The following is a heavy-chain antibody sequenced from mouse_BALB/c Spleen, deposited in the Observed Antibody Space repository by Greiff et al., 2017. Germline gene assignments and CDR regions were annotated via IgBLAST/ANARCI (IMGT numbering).Heavy chain of an antibody. Sequence: EGMLVESGGGLVKPGGSLKLSCAASGFTFSSYAMSWVRQTPEKRLEWVATISSGGSYTYYPDSVKGRFTISRDNAKNTLYLQMSSLRSEDTAMYYCARGQGFAYWGQGTLVTVSA. CDR3: ARGQGFAY. CDR1: GFTFSSYA. V-gene: IGHV5-9-1*01. CDR2: ISSGGSYT. D-gene: IGHD3-3*01. J-gene: IGHJ3*01.